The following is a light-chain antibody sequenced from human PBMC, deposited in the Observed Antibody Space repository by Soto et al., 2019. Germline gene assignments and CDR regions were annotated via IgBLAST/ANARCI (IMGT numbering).Light chain of an antibody. CDR3: QQYNNFFT. J-gene: IGKJ3*01. CDR1: QSVSSN. CDR2: GAS. V-gene: IGKV3-15*01. Sequence: EIEMTQSPATLSVSPGERATLSCRASQSVSSNLAWYQQKPGQAPRLLIYGASTRATGIPARFSGSGSGTEFTLTISSLQSEDFAVYYCQQYNNFFTFGPGTKVDIK.